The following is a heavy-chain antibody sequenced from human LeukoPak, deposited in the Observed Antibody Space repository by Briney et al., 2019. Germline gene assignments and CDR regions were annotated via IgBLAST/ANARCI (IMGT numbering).Heavy chain of an antibody. CDR3: ARDLISIAVAGVFDY. Sequence: GASVKVSCKASGYTFTSYGISWVRQAPGQGLEWMGWISAYNGNTNYAQKLQGRVTMTTDTSTSTAYMELRSLRSDDTAVYYCARDLISIAVAGVFDYWGQGTLVTVSS. V-gene: IGHV1-18*01. CDR1: GYTFTSYG. D-gene: IGHD6-19*01. CDR2: ISAYNGNT. J-gene: IGHJ4*02.